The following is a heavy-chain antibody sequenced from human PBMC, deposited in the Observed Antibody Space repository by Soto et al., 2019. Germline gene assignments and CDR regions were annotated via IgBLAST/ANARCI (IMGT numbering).Heavy chain of an antibody. CDR3: AACPPNFDSGAYPVRC. D-gene: IGHD1-26*01. J-gene: IGHJ4*02. Sequence: DVQLLESGGGLVKPGGSLRLSCVGSGFAFSSSTMNWVRQAPGRGLEWVASISNTGVYIYYAESVKGRFAISRDNAKNSVYLQMDSLRAEDTATYFCAACPPNFDSGAYPVRCWGQGTPVTVSS. CDR2: ISNTGVYI. CDR1: GFAFSSST. V-gene: IGHV3-21*02.